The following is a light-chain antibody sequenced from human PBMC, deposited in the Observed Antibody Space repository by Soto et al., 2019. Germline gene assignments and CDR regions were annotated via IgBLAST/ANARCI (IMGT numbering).Light chain of an antibody. CDR3: QQRFSPHIA. Sequence: EIQVTQSPTSLSASVGDRVTITCRASRSIGNNLNWYQQRPGNAPQLLIYAASSLQSGVPSRFSGSTSGTDFTLTIHGLQPEDFATYSCQQRFSPHIAFGQGTRL. J-gene: IGKJ5*01. V-gene: IGKV1-39*01. CDR2: AAS. CDR1: RSIGNN.